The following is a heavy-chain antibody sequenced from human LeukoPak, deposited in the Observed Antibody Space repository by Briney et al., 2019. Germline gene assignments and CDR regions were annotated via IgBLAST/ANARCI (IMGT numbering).Heavy chain of an antibody. Sequence: PSETLSLTCAVYGGFFSGYYWSWIRQPPGKGLEWIGEINHSGSTNYNPSLKIRFTISVHTSKNQFSLKLSSVTAADTAVYYCARVSYYDSSGNRGAFDYWGQGTLVTVSS. CDR1: GGFFSGYY. CDR3: ARVSYYDSSGNRGAFDY. D-gene: IGHD3-22*01. CDR2: INHSGST. V-gene: IGHV4-34*01. J-gene: IGHJ4*02.